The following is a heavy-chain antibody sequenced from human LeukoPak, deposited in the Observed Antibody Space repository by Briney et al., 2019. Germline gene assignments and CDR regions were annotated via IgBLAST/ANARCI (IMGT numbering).Heavy chain of an antibody. CDR2: IYHSGCT. V-gene: IGHV4-4*02. CDR1: GGSISSSHW. Sequence: SETLTLTCAVSGGSISSSHWWSWLRPPPGEGLGWIWEIYHSGCTNYNPPLKTLVTIPVDKSKNQFSLKLNSVTAADTAVYYCARQRRGIAAAGIRVKGPYYMDVWGKATTVTVS. J-gene: IGHJ6*03. CDR3: ARQRRGIAAAGIRVKGPYYMDV. D-gene: IGHD6-13*01.